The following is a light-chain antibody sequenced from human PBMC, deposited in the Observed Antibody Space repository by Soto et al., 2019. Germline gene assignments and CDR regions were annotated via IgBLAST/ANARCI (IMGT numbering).Light chain of an antibody. Sequence: QSVLTQPASVSGSPGQSITISCTGTNSDVGGYNYVSWYQQNPGKAPKLMIYEVSNRPSAVSNRFSGSKFGNTASLTVSGLQGEDEADYYCSSYGGSNNLVFGGGTKLTVL. CDR1: NSDVGGYNY. V-gene: IGLV2-14*01. J-gene: IGLJ2*01. CDR2: EVS. CDR3: SSYGGSNNLV.